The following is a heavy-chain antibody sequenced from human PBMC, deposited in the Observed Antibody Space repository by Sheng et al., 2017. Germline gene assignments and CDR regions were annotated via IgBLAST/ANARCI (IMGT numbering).Heavy chain of an antibody. J-gene: IGHJ3*02. V-gene: IGHV3-66*01. CDR3: ARAGVDSSGYWNGDDAFDI. CDR2: IYSGGST. CDR1: GFTVSSNY. Sequence: EVQLVESGGGLVQPGGSLRLSCAASGFTVSSNYMSWVRQAPGKGLEWVSVIYSGGSTYYADSVKGRFTISRDNSKNTLYLQMNSLRAEDTAVYYCARAGVDSSGYWNGDDAFDIWGQGTMVTVSS. D-gene: IGHD3-22*01.